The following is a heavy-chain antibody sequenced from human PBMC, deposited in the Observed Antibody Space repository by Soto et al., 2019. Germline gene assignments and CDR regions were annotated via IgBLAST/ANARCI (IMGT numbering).Heavy chain of an antibody. CDR2: TYYRSKWYN. V-gene: IGHV6-1*01. D-gene: IGHD3-10*01. Sequence: SQTLSLTCAISGDSVSSNSAAWNWIRQSPSRGLEWLGRTYYRSKWYNDYAVSVKSRITINPDTSKNQFSLQLNSVTTEDTAVYYCARDYYGSGSYYNAYGMDVWGQGTTVTVSS. CDR3: ARDYYGSGSYYNAYGMDV. J-gene: IGHJ6*02. CDR1: GDSVSSNSAA.